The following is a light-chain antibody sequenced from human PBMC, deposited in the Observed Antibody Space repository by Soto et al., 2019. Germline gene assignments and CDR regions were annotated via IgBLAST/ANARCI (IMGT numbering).Light chain of an antibody. Sequence: QSVLTQPASVSGSPGQSITISCTGTSSDVGGYDYVSWYQHHPGKAPKLMIYEVSNRPSGVSNRFSGSKSGNTASLTISGLQAEDEADYYCSSYTSNSGWVFGGGTKVTVL. CDR3: SSYTSNSGWV. CDR2: EVS. J-gene: IGLJ3*02. V-gene: IGLV2-14*01. CDR1: SSDVGGYDY.